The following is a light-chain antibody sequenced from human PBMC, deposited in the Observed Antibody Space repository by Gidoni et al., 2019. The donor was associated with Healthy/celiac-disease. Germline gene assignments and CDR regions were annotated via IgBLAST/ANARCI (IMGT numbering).Light chain of an antibody. CDR2: EGS. J-gene: IGLJ3*02. Sequence: QSALTQPASVSGSPGQSITISCTGTSSDIGIYNLVSWYQQYPGKAPKVMIYEGSKRPSGVSNRFSGSRSGNTASLTISGLQAEDEADYYCCSYAGSSTWVFGGGTKLTVL. CDR1: SSDIGIYNL. CDR3: CSYAGSSTWV. V-gene: IGLV2-23*01.